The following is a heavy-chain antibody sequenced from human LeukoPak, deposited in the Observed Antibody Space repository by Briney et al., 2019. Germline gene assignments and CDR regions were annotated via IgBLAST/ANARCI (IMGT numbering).Heavy chain of an antibody. J-gene: IGHJ5*02. CDR2: INHSGST. V-gene: IGHV4-34*01. CDR3: ARGRSGSYSYPSRFDP. Sequence: SATLSLTCAVYGGSLSGYYWSWISQHPGKGLEWLGEINHSGSTNYNPSLKSRVTISVGTSKNQFSLKLSSVTAADTAVYYCARGRSGSYSYPSRFDPWGQGTLVTVSS. D-gene: IGHD3-10*01. CDR1: GGSLSGYY.